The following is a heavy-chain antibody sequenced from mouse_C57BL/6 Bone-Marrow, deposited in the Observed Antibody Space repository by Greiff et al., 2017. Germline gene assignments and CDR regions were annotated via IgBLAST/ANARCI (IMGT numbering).Heavy chain of an antibody. CDR2: IDPENGDT. V-gene: IGHV14-4*01. Sequence: EVQRVESGAELVRPGASVKLSCTASGFNIKDDYMHWVKQRPEQGLEWIGWIDPENGDTEYASKFQGKATITADTSSNTAYLQLSSLTSEDTAVYYCTTGLYGSSPYWYFDVWGTGTTVTVSS. CDR1: GFNIKDDY. J-gene: IGHJ1*03. CDR3: TTGLYGSSPYWYFDV. D-gene: IGHD1-1*01.